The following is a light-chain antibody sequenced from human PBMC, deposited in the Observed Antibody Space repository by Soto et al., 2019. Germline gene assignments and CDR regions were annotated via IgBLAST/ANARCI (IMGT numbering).Light chain of an antibody. CDR3: QQSYSTPTIT. V-gene: IGKV1-39*01. CDR2: ATS. CDR1: QIIRNF. Sequence: DLQMTQSPSSLSSSVGDRVTITCRASQIIRNFLNWYQYKPGTAPKLLIHATSKLQSGVPSRFSGNGSGTDFTLTISGLQPEDFATYCCQQSYSTPTITFGQGTRLEFK. J-gene: IGKJ5*01.